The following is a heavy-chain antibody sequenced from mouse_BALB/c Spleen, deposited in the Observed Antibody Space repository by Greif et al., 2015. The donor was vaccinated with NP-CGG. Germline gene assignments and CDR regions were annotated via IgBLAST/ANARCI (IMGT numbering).Heavy chain of an antibody. CDR2: IDPENGDT. Sequence: EVQLHQSGAELVRSGASVKLSCTASGFNIKDYYMHWVKQRPEQGLEWIGWIDPENGDTEYAPKFQGKATMTADTSSNTAYLQLSSLTSEDTAVYYCNALWPPRGFAYWGQGTLVTVSA. CDR1: GFNIKDYY. V-gene: IGHV14-4*02. D-gene: IGHD1-1*02. J-gene: IGHJ3*01. CDR3: NALWPPRGFAY.